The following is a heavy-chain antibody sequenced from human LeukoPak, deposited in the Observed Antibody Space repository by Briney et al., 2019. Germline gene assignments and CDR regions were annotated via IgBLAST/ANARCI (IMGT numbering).Heavy chain of an antibody. CDR2: IYHTGST. D-gene: IGHD4-17*01. V-gene: IGHV4-59*02. CDR1: GGSVSDYY. CDR3: ARVLRGYGDYVGWFDP. J-gene: IGHJ5*02. Sequence: PSETLSLTCTISGGSVSDYYWSWIRQSPGKGLEWIGYIYHTGSTSYSPSLKSRVTISADTSQNQFSLKLSSVTAADTAVYFCARVLRGYGDYVGWFDPWGQGTLVTVSS.